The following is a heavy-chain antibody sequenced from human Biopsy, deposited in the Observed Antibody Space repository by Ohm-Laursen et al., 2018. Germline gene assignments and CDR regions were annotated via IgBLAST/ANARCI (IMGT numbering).Heavy chain of an antibody. CDR2: FAPENGRI. CDR3: AADINVWNVND. CDR1: GYSVTELS. Sequence: SVKVSCKVSGYSVTELSMHWVRQAPGQGLEWMGGFAPENGRIVYSQKFQGRVTMTEDTSTNTAYMEVWRLRSDDTAVYYCAADINVWNVNDWGQGPQFNVSS. V-gene: IGHV1-24*01. D-gene: IGHD1-1*01. J-gene: IGHJ4*02.